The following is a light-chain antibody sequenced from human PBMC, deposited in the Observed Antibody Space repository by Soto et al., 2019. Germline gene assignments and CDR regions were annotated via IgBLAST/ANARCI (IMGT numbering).Light chain of an antibody. CDR2: DTN. CDR3: AAWDSGLNGPV. V-gene: IGLV1-44*01. J-gene: IGLJ2*01. Sequence: QSVLTQPPSASGTPGQTVTISCSGSSSNIGLNDVHWYRQLSGTAPQILIYDTNQQATGVPDRFSGSRSGTSASLAIHGLQSEDEADYHCAAWDSGLNGPVFGGGTKLTVL. CDR1: SSNIGLND.